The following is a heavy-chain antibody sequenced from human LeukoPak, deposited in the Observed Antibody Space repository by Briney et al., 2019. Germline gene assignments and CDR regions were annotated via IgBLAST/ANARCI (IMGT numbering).Heavy chain of an antibody. Sequence: GGPLRLSCAASGFTFSGYGMSWVRQAPGKGLEWVSAISGSGGSTYYADSVKGRFTISRDNSKNTLYLQMNSLRAEDTAVYYCAKGRGVGDYWGQGTLVTVSS. CDR3: AKGRGVGDY. D-gene: IGHD1-26*01. CDR2: ISGSGGST. CDR1: GFTFSGYG. V-gene: IGHV3-23*01. J-gene: IGHJ4*02.